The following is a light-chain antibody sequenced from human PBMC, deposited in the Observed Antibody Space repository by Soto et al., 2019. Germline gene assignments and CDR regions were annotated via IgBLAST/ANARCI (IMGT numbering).Light chain of an antibody. V-gene: IGLV2-14*01. Sequence: QLVLTQPASVSGSPGQSITISCSGSSSDIGAYDYVSWYQQHPGKAPKLLIYEVTSRPSGVPDRFSGSKSGTSASLAITGLQAEDEADYYCQSYDSSLSGYVFGTGTKVTVL. CDR2: EVT. J-gene: IGLJ1*01. CDR3: QSYDSSLSGYV. CDR1: SSDIGAYDY.